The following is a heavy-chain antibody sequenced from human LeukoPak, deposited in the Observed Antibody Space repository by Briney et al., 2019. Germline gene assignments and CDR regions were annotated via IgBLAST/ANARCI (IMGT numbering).Heavy chain of an antibody. CDR2: MNPNSGNT. CDR1: GYTFTSYD. CDR3: ARGGGGSYGDYYYYYYMDV. V-gene: IGHV1-8*03. J-gene: IGHJ6*03. D-gene: IGHD1-26*01. Sequence: ASVKVSCKASGYTFTSYDINWVRPATGQGLEWMGWMNPNSGNTGYAQKFQGRVTITRNTSISTAYMELSSLRSEDTAVYYCARGGGGSYGDYYYYYYMDVWGKGTTVTVSS.